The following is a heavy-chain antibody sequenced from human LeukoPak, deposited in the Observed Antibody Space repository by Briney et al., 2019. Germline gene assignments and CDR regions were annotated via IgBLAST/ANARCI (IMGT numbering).Heavy chain of an antibody. V-gene: IGHV1-2*02. CDR1: GYTFTGYY. D-gene: IGHD1-26*01. CDR2: INPNSGGT. CDR3: ARDWGREWEPDGPVLFDY. J-gene: IGHJ4*02. Sequence: EASVKVSCKASGYTFTGYYMHWVRQAPGQGLEWMGWINPNSGGTNYAQKFQGRVTMTRDTSISTAYMELSRLRSDDTAVYYCARDWGREWEPDGPVLFDYWGQGTLVTVSS.